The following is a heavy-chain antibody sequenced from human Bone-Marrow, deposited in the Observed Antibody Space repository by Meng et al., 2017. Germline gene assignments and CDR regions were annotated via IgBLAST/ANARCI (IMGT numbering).Heavy chain of an antibody. CDR2: IYPGDSDT. V-gene: IGHV5-51*01. CDR3: ASMYGSGNTEDAFDI. D-gene: IGHD3-10*01. Sequence: KVSCKGSGYSFTSYCVGWVRQMPGKGLEWMGIIYPGDSDTRYSPSFQGQVTISADKSISTAYLQRSSLKASDTAMYYCASMYGSGNTEDAFDIWGQGTMVTVSS. CDR1: GYSFTSYC. J-gene: IGHJ3*02.